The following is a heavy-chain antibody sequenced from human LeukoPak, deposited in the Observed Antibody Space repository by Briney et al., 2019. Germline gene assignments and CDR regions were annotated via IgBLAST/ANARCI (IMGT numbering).Heavy chain of an antibody. CDR3: ARDGGYTSYDSSGYWPLDY. Sequence: ASVKVSCKASGYTFTSYGISWVRQAPGQGLEWMVWISAYNGNTIYAQKVQGRVTVTIDTSTSTAYMELRSLRSDDTAVYYCARDGGYTSYDSSGYWPLDYWGQGTLVTVSS. D-gene: IGHD3-22*01. J-gene: IGHJ4*02. CDR2: ISAYNGNT. V-gene: IGHV1-18*01. CDR1: GYTFTSYG.